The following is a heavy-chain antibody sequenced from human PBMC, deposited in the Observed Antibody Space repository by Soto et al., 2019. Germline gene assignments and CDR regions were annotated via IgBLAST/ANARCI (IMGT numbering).Heavy chain of an antibody. J-gene: IGHJ4*02. CDR1: GGSIRNTAFY. Sequence: SETLSLTCTVSGGSIRNTAFYWAWIRQPSGKGLEWIGSIYYSGSTYYNPSLKSRVTISVDTSKNQFSLKLSSVTAADTAVYYCARGFPTVVTVDYWGQGTLVTVSS. CDR2: IYYSGST. D-gene: IGHD4-17*01. V-gene: IGHV4-39*01. CDR3: ARGFPTVVTVDY.